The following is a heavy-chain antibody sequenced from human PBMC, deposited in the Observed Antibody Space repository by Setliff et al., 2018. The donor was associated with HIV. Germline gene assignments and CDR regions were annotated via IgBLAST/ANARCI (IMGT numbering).Heavy chain of an antibody. CDR3: ARLGDSGYDFRGYFDY. D-gene: IGHD5-12*01. V-gene: IGHV4-39*01. Sequence: PSETLSLTCTVSGGSVSDTSYYWGWIRQPPGKGLEWLANVYYSGGTYYNPSLNSRVTISVDTSRNQFSLKLTSVTAADTALYFCARLGDSGYDFRGYFDYWGQGKLVTVSS. J-gene: IGHJ4*02. CDR2: VYYSGGT. CDR1: GGSVSDTSYY.